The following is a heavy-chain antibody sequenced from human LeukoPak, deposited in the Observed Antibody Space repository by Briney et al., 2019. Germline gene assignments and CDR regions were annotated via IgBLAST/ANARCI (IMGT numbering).Heavy chain of an antibody. CDR3: VREARGYHYTYFDY. J-gene: IGHJ4*02. Sequence: GGSLRLSCTASGFTLGSHDMHWVRQTTGEGLEWVAGIASGFQTFYAGSVKGRFTVSREDAKNSLYLQMNSLRAGDTAVYYCVREARGYHYTYFDYWGQGTLVTVSS. CDR1: GFTLGSHD. CDR2: IASGFQT. D-gene: IGHD5-18*01. V-gene: IGHV3-13*01.